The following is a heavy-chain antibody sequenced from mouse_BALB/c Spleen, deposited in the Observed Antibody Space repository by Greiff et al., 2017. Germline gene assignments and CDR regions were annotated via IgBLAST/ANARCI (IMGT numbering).Heavy chain of an antibody. CDR1: GYNFTSYW. CDR2: IYPGSGST. Sequence: QVQLQQPGAELVKPGTSVKLSCKASGYNFTSYWINWVKLRPGQGLEWIGDIYPGSGSTNYNEKFKSKATLTVDTSSSTAYMQLSSLASEDSALYYCAKGGVVAFRSYYFDYWGQGTTLTVSS. D-gene: IGHD1-1*01. CDR3: AKGGVVAFRSYYFDY. J-gene: IGHJ2*01. V-gene: IGHV1-55*01.